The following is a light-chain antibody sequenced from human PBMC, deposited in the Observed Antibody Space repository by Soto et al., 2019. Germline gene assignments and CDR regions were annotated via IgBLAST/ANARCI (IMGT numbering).Light chain of an antibody. CDR3: QQRSNWLT. CDR1: QSVASSY. Sequence: EVVLTQSPGTLSLSPGERVTLSCRASQSVASSYLAWYQQKPGRAPRLLFYSASSRATGIPDRFSGSGSGTDFTLTISRREPEDFAVYYCQQRSNWLTFGGGTKVEIK. J-gene: IGKJ4*01. CDR2: SAS. V-gene: IGKV3D-20*02.